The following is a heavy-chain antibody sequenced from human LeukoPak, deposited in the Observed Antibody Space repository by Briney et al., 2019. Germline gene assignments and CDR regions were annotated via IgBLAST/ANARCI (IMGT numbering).Heavy chain of an antibody. CDR1: GFTFVDYG. J-gene: IGHJ4*02. V-gene: IGHV3-20*04. CDR2: INWNGGST. CDR3: ARRRAGYSYGYAFDY. Sequence: PGGSLRLSCAASGFTFVDYGMSWVRQAPGKGLEWVSGINWNGGSTGYADSVKGRFTISRDNAKNSLYLQMNSLRAEDTALYYCARRRAGYSYGYAFDYWGQGTLVTVSS. D-gene: IGHD5-18*01.